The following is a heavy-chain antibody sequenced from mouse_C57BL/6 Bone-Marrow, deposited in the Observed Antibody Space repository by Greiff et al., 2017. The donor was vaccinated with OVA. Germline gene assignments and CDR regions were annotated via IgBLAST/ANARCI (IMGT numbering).Heavy chain of an antibody. J-gene: IGHJ2*01. CDR3: TTEQN. V-gene: IGHV14-4*01. Sequence: VQLQQSGAELVRPGASVKLSCTASGFNFKDYYMHWVKERPEQGLEWIGWIDPENGDTEYASKFQGKATMTADTSSKTVYLHLSSLTSEDTAVYYCTTEQNWGQGTTLTVSA. CDR1: GFNFKDYY. CDR2: IDPENGDT.